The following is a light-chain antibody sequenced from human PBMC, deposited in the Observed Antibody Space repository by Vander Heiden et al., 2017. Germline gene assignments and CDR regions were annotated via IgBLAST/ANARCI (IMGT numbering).Light chain of an antibody. CDR1: QSISAD. CDR3: QQRNSWPRT. Sequence: EIVLTQSPATLSLSPGERATLSCRASQSISADLAWYQQKTGQAPRLLNYDASNRATGIPARFSGRGSGTDLTLTISNLEPEDFAVYYCQQRNSWPRTFGQGTKVEI. V-gene: IGKV3-11*01. CDR2: DAS. J-gene: IGKJ2*01.